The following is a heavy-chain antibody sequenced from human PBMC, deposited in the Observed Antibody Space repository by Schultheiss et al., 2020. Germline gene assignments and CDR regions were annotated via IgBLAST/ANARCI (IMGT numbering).Heavy chain of an antibody. D-gene: IGHD6-19*01. J-gene: IGHJ4*02. CDR2: ISSSSSYI. V-gene: IGHV3-21*01. CDR3: ATHWGSGWYSDY. Sequence: SCAASGFTFSSYSMNWVRQAPGKGLEWVSSISSSSSYIYYADSVKGRFTISRDNAKNSLYLQMNSLRDEDTAVYYCATHWGSGWYSDYWGQGTLVTVSS. CDR1: GFTFSSYS.